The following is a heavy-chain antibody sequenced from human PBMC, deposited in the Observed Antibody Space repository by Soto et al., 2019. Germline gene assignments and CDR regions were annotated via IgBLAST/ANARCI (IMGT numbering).Heavy chain of an antibody. V-gene: IGHV4-59*01. CDR1: GGSISRYY. J-gene: IGHJ5*02. CDR3: ARSLGIAGYNWFDP. CDR2: IYYSGST. D-gene: IGHD6-13*01. Sequence: PSETLSLTCTVSGGSISRYYWSWIRQPPGKGLEWIGYIYYSGSTNYNPSLKSRVTISVDTSKNQFSLKLSSVTAADTAVYYWARSLGIAGYNWFDPWGQGTLVTVSS.